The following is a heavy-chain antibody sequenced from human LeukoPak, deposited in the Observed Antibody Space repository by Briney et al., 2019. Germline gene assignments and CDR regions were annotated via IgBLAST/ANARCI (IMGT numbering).Heavy chain of an antibody. Sequence: SETLSLTCTVSGGSISSYYWSWIRQPPGKGLEWIGYIYYSGSTNYNPSLKSRVTISVDTSKNQFSLKLGSVTAADTAVYYCARASYYYDSSGYYFDYWGQGTLVTVSS. CDR1: GGSISSYY. CDR3: ARASYYYDSSGYYFDY. V-gene: IGHV4-59*01. J-gene: IGHJ4*02. D-gene: IGHD3-22*01. CDR2: IYYSGST.